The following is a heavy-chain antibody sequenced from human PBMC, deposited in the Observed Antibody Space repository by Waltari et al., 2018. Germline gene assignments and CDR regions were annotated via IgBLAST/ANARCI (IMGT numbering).Heavy chain of an antibody. Sequence: QVQLQESGPGLVKPSETLSLTCTVSGGSISSYYWSWIRQPAGKGLEWIGRIYTSGSTNYNPSRKSRVTMSVDTSKNQFSLKLSSVTAADTAVYYCARGGPVVAATSYYYYGMDVWGQGTTVTVSS. V-gene: IGHV4-4*07. CDR2: IYTSGST. D-gene: IGHD2-15*01. CDR3: ARGGPVVAATSYYYYGMDV. CDR1: GGSISSYY. J-gene: IGHJ6*02.